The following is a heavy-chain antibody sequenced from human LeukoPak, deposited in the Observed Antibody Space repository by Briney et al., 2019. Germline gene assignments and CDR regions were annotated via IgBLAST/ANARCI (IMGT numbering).Heavy chain of an antibody. V-gene: IGHV1-46*01. CDR2: INPSDGST. CDR3: ARADSVSSTWSSFDY. D-gene: IGHD6-13*01. Sequence: ASVKVSCKASGYTFTSYYMHWVRQAPGQGLEWMGVINPSDGSTRYAQKFQGRVTMTRDTSTSTVYMELSSLTSEDTAVYHCARADSVSSTWSSFDYWGHGTLVTVSS. CDR1: GYTFTSYY. J-gene: IGHJ4*01.